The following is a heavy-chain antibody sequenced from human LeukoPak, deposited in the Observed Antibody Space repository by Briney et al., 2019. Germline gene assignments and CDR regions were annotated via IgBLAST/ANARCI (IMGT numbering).Heavy chain of an antibody. J-gene: IGHJ4*02. Sequence: SETLSLTCTVSGGSLSSSSYYWGWLRQPPGKGLEWLGSIYYSGSTYYNPSLKSRVTISVDTSKNQFSLKLSSVTAADTAVYYCARHPYYDSNGSFDYWGQGTLVTVSS. CDR3: ARHPYYDSNGSFDY. CDR1: GGSLSSSSYY. V-gene: IGHV4-39*01. D-gene: IGHD3-22*01. CDR2: IYYSGST.